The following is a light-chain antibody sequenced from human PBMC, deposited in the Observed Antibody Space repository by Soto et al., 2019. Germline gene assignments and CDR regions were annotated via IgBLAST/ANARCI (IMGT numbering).Light chain of an antibody. CDR3: QQYSSDST. V-gene: IGKV1-5*03. J-gene: IGKJ1*01. CDR2: RAS. Sequence: IQMTQSPSTLSASVGDRVTITCRASQNINTWLAWYQQKPGKAPRLLIYRASSLENGVPSRFGGPGSGTQFIFTISSLQPDDSATYYCQQYSSDSTFGQGTKVEIK. CDR1: QNINTW.